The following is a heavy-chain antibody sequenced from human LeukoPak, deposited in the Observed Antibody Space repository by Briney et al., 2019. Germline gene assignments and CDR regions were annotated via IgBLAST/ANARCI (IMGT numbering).Heavy chain of an antibody. CDR1: GFTFSDYY. Sequence: PGGSLRLSCAASGFTFSDYYMSWIRQAPGKGLEWVSYISSSSSYTNYADSVKGRFTISRDNSKNTLYLQMNGLRAEDTALYYCAKTPHSSGWFGWFAPWGQGTLVTVSS. CDR2: ISSSSSYT. J-gene: IGHJ5*02. D-gene: IGHD6-13*01. CDR3: AKTPHSSGWFGWFAP. V-gene: IGHV3-11*03.